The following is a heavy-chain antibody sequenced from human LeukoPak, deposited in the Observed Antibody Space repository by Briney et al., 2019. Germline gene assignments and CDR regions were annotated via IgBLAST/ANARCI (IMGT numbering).Heavy chain of an antibody. D-gene: IGHD3-10*01. V-gene: IGHV4-39*07. Sequence: SETLSLTCTVSDGSISSSSYYWGWIRQPPGKGLEWIGTIYYSGSTYYNPSLKSRLTISLDTSNNQFSLKLSSVTAADTAVYYCARGYGSGSYLYWGQGTLVTVSS. CDR2: IYYSGST. CDR3: ARGYGSGSYLY. CDR1: DGSISSSSYY. J-gene: IGHJ4*02.